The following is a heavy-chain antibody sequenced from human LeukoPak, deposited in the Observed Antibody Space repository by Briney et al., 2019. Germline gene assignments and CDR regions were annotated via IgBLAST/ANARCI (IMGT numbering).Heavy chain of an antibody. CDR3: VKETTAHTSRTLDY. J-gene: IGHJ4*02. D-gene: IGHD2-2*01. CDR2: ISYEGGTQ. V-gene: IGHV3-30*18. Sequence: GGSLRLSCAASGFTLSNYGMHWVRQAPGKGLEWVAVISYEGGTQYYVDSVKGRFTISRDNSKNTLYLQMNSLRVEDTAVYYCVKETTAHTSRTLDYWGQGTLVTVSS. CDR1: GFTLSNYG.